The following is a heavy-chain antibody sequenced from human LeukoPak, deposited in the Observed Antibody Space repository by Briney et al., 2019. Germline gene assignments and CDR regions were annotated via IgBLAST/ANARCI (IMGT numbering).Heavy chain of an antibody. V-gene: IGHV4-59*08. J-gene: IGHJ4*02. Sequence: SETLSLTCTVSGASISSYYWSWIRQPPGKGLEWIGYIYYSGSTNCNPSLKSRVTISVDTSKNQFSLKLSSVTAADTAVYYCARYSSGPLGDWGQGTLVTVSS. D-gene: IGHD6-19*01. CDR2: IYYSGST. CDR1: GASISSYY. CDR3: ARYSSGPLGD.